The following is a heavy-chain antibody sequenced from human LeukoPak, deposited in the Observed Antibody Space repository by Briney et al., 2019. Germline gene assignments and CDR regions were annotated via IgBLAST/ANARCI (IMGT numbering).Heavy chain of an antibody. CDR2: IRYDGSNK. D-gene: IGHD2-2*01. J-gene: IGHJ4*02. V-gene: IGHV3-30*02. CDR1: GFTFSSYG. CDR3: AKDRLGDIVVVPAAPTGY. Sequence: GGSLRLSCAASGFTFSSYGMHWVRQAPGKGLEWVAFIRYDGSNKYYADSVKGRFTISRDNFKNTLYLQMNSLRAEDTAVYYCAKDRLGDIVVVPAAPTGYWGQGTLVTVSS.